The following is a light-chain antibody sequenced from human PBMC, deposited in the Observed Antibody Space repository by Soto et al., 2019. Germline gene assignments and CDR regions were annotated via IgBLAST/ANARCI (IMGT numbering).Light chain of an antibody. CDR2: DAS. V-gene: IGKV1-5*01. CDR1: QSISHW. Sequence: DIQMTQSPSTLSSSVGDRVTITCRASQSISHWLAWYQQKPGKAPRLLIYDASSWATGVPARFSGSGSGTEFTLTISSLQPDDVATYYCQQYNSYSPITFGQGTRLEIK. J-gene: IGKJ5*01. CDR3: QQYNSYSPIT.